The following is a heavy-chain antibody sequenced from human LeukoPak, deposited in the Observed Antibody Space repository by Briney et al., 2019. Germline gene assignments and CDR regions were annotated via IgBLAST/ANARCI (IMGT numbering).Heavy chain of an antibody. CDR2: ISAYNGNT. V-gene: IGHV1-18*01. CDR1: GNTFASYA. D-gene: IGHD3-22*01. Sequence: ASVKVSCKASGNTFASYAITWVRQAPGQGLEWMGWISAYNGNTNYAQKLQGRVTMTTDTSTSTAYMELRSLRSDDTALYYCARATSGYYDYFDYWGQGTLVTVSS. CDR3: ARATSGYYDYFDY. J-gene: IGHJ4*02.